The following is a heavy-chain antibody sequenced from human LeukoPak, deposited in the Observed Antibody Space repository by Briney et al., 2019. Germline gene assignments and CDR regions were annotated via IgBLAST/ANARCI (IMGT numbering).Heavy chain of an antibody. CDR2: IYYSGST. CDR3: ARSLGGRAYYDFWSGYPDAFDI. V-gene: IGHV4-39*01. Sequence: SETLSLTCTVSGGSISSSSYYWGWIRQPPGKGLEWIGSIYYSGSTYYNPALKSRVTISVDTSKKQFSLKLSPVTAADTAVYYCARSLGGRAYYDFWSGYPDAFDIWGQGTMVTVSS. J-gene: IGHJ3*02. D-gene: IGHD3-3*01. CDR1: GGSISSSSYY.